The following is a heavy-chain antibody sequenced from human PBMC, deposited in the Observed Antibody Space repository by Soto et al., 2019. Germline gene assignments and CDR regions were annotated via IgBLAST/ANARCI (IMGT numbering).Heavy chain of an antibody. Sequence: QLQLQESGPGLVKPSETLSLTCTVSGGSISSSSYYWGWIRQPPGKELEWIGAIYHSGSTYYHPSLKSRVTISVDTSTNQFSLRLTSLTAADTAVYFCARQTGGFGYYFDYWGQGTLVTVSS. CDR3: ARQTGGFGYYFDY. D-gene: IGHD3-16*01. V-gene: IGHV4-39*01. CDR2: IYHSGST. CDR1: GGSISSSSYY. J-gene: IGHJ4*02.